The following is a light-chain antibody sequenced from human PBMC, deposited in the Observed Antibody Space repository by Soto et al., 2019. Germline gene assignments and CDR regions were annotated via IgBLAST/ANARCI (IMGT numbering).Light chain of an antibody. V-gene: IGKV3-20*01. J-gene: IGKJ1*01. CDR3: QQYGTSPRT. Sequence: IVMTQSPGTLSLSPWEKATLSCRASQSVSSSYLAWYQQKSGQAPRLLISRASSRATGIPDRFSGSGSGTDFTLTISRLEPEDFAVYYCQQYGTSPRTFGQGTKVDIK. CDR1: QSVSSSY. CDR2: RAS.